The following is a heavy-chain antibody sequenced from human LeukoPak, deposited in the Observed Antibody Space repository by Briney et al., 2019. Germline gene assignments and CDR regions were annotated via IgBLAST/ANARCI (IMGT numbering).Heavy chain of an antibody. CDR3: ARAPRAWYEESDAFDM. Sequence: PSETLSLTCTVSGGSISSSSYYWGWIRQPPGKGLEWIGSMYYSGSTYYNSSLKSRVTISVDTSKNQFSLKLSSVTAADTAVYYCARAPRAWYEESDAFDMWGQGTMVTVSS. V-gene: IGHV4-39*07. CDR2: MYYSGST. CDR1: GGSISSSSYY. J-gene: IGHJ3*02. D-gene: IGHD1-14*01.